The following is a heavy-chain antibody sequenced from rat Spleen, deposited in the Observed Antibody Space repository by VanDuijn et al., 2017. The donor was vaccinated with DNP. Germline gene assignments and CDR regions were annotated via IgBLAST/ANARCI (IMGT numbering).Heavy chain of an antibody. Sequence: EVQLVESGGGLVQPGRSLKLSCTASGFTFSDYYMAWVRQAPTKGLEWVAYLTYDGGNTYYRDSVKGRFTIYRDNAKSTLYLQMDSLRSEDTATYYCTKPASYGGFWFAHWGQGTLVTVSS. D-gene: IGHD1-11*01. CDR2: LTYDGGNT. V-gene: IGHV5-20*01. CDR3: TKPASYGGFWFAH. CDR1: GFTFSDYY. J-gene: IGHJ3*01.